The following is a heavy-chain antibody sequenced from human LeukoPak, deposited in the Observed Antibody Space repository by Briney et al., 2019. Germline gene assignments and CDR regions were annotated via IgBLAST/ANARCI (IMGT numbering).Heavy chain of an antibody. CDR2: IRYDGSNK. CDR3: AKLGQLWLLSYFDY. CDR1: GFTFSSYG. D-gene: IGHD5-18*01. Sequence: GGSLRLSCAASGFTFSSYGMHWVRQAPGKGLEWVAFIRYDGSNKYYADSVKGRFTISRDNSKNTLYLQMNSLRAEDTAVYYCAKLGQLWLLSYFDYWGQGTLVTVSS. V-gene: IGHV3-30*02. J-gene: IGHJ4*02.